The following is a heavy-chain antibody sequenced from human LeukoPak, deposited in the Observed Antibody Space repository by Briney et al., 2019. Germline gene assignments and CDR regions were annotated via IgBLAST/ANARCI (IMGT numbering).Heavy chain of an antibody. V-gene: IGHV3-30-3*01. D-gene: IGHD6-13*01. CDR1: GFTFSSYA. CDR2: MSYDGNNK. CDR3: ARGVGGIAEAVNY. J-gene: IGHJ4*02. Sequence: GRSLRLSCAASGFTFSSYAMHWVRQAPGKGLEWVAVMSYDGNNKYYADSVKGRFTISRDNSKNTLYLQMNSLRAEDTAVYYWARGVGGIAEAVNYGAQGTLVTVP.